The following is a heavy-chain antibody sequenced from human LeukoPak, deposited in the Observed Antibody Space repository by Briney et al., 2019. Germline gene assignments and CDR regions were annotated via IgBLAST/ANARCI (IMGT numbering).Heavy chain of an antibody. D-gene: IGHD3-10*01. CDR1: GTSISTYY. CDR3: ARAGSGYSFDY. CDR2: LYYSGST. Sequence: SETLSLTCTVSGTSISTYYWSWIRQPPGKGLEWVGYLYYSGSTSYNPSLKSRATISVDTSKNQFSLRLSSVTAADTAVYYCARAGSGYSFDYWGQGTLVTVSS. J-gene: IGHJ4*02. V-gene: IGHV4-59*08.